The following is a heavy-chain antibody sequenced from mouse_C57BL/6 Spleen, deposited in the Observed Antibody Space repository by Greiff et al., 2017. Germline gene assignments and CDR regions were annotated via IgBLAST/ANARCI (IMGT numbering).Heavy chain of an antibody. J-gene: IGHJ4*01. CDR1: GYTFTSYW. CDR2: INPSNGGT. V-gene: IGHV1-53*01. D-gene: IGHD3-3*01. Sequence: QVLLQQSGTELVKPGASVKLSCKASGYTFTSYWMHWVKQRPGKGLEWIGNINPSNGGTNYNEKFKSKITLTVDNSSSTAYMQLSSLTSEDSAVYYCAKDQPGTYARDYWGQGTSVTVSS. CDR3: AKDQPGTYARDY.